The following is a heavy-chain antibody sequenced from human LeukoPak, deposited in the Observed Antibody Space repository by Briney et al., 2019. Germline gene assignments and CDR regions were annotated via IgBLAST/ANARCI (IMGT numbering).Heavy chain of an antibody. CDR3: ARLWGGATILDL. CDR2: INQDGSAK. J-gene: IGHJ5*02. Sequence: GGSLRLSCAASEFTISAFWMSWVRQPPGKGLAWVANINQDGSAKYYVDSVKGRFTVSRDNAENSLYLQTNSLRAEDTAVYYCARLWGGATILDLWGQGTLVTVSS. D-gene: IGHD5-12*01. CDR1: EFTISAFW. V-gene: IGHV3-7*01.